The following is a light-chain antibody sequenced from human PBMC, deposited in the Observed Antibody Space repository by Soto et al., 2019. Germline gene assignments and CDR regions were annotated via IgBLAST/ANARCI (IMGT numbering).Light chain of an antibody. CDR2: TAS. CDR3: QQSYRALWT. CDR1: QTISTF. J-gene: IGKJ1*01. Sequence: DIQMTPSPSSLSASVGDRVTITCRASQTISTFLNWFQHKPGKAPRLLIYTASSLQSGVPSRFSGSGSGTDFTLTISSLQPDDFATYYCQQSYRALWTFGQGTKVEIK. V-gene: IGKV1-39*01.